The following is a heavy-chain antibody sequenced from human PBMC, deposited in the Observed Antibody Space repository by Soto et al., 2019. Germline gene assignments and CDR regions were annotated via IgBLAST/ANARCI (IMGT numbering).Heavy chain of an antibody. CDR3: ASDYLGVMLSLSYVDC. CDR2: INHSGGSA. D-gene: IGHD3-10*02. J-gene: IGHJ4*02. V-gene: IGHV1-46*04. Sequence: QVQLVQSGAEVTRPGASVKVSCKASGYSFISHYIHWVRQAPGQGLEWMGFINHSGGSATLAQKLQSRVTMTRDRYTSTVYMELTILRSEDSAVYYCASDYLGVMLSLSYVDCWGQGALVTVSS. CDR1: GYSFISHY.